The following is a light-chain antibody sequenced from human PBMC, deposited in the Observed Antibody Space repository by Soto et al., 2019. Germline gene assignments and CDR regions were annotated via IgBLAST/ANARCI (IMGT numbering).Light chain of an antibody. Sequence: DIQVTQSPSSLSASVGDRVTITCRASQNIFTYLNWYQQRPGKAPNLLIYASSNLQSGLPSRFSGSGSGTHFTLTISRLQPEDFAIYYCQHSYSSPTFGQGTKLEIK. CDR2: ASS. CDR1: QNIFTY. CDR3: QHSYSSPT. J-gene: IGKJ2*01. V-gene: IGKV1-39*01.